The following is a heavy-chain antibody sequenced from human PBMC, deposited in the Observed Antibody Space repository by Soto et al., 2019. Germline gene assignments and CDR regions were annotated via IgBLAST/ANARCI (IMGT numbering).Heavy chain of an antibody. CDR3: ARHIPPNLGSEPNSYYYYYYYMDV. CDR1: GGSISSSSYY. CDR2: IYYSGST. Sequence: SETLSLTCTVSGGSISSSSYYWGWIRQPPGKGLEWIGSIYYSGSTYYNPSLKSRVTISVDTSKNQFSLKLSSVTAAETAVYYCARHIPPNLGSEPNSYYYYYYYMDVWGKGTTVTVSS. J-gene: IGHJ6*03. V-gene: IGHV4-39*01. D-gene: IGHD2-15*01.